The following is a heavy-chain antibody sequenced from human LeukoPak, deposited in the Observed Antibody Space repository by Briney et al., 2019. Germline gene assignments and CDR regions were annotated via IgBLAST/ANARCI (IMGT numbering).Heavy chain of an antibody. V-gene: IGHV4-59*01. Sequence: SETLSLTFTVSGGSISSYYWSWIRQPPGKGLEWIGYIYYSGSTNYNPSLKSRVTISVDTSKNQFSLKLSSVTAADTAVYYCARHEDDAFDIWGQGTMVTVSS. CDR3: ARHEDDAFDI. CDR1: GGSISSYY. CDR2: IYYSGST. J-gene: IGHJ3*02.